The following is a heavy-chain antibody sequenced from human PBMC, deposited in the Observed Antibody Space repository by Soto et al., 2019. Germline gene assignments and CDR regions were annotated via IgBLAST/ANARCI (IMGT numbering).Heavy chain of an antibody. CDR2: TYYRSKWYN. V-gene: IGHV6-1*01. CDR1: GDSVSSNSAA. Sequence: SQTLSLTCAISGDSVSSNSAAWSWIRQSPSRGLEWLGRTYYRSKWYNDYAVSVRSRITISPDTSRNHFSLQLNSVTPDDTAVYYCARGTGTTDFWGQGTLVTVSS. J-gene: IGHJ4*02. D-gene: IGHD1-1*01. CDR3: ARGTGTTDF.